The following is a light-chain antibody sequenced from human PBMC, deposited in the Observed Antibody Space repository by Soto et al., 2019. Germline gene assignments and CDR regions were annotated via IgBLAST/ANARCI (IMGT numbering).Light chain of an antibody. Sequence: AVQLTQSPSSLSASVGDSVTITCRASQGIRTDLGWYQQRPGTAPKLLIYAASNLQSGVPSRFSGSGFGTDFSLTIRSLQPEDFATYFGLQNYTHPITFGKGTRLEI. CDR1: QGIRTD. J-gene: IGKJ5*01. CDR3: LQNYTHPIT. CDR2: AAS. V-gene: IGKV1-6*02.